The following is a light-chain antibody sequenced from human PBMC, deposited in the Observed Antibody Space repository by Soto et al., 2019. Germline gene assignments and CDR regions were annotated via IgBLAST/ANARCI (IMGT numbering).Light chain of an antibody. CDR1: QSVSSSY. Sequence: EFVLTQSPGTLSLSPGERATLSCRASQSVSSSYLAWYQQKPGQAPRLLIYGASSRATGIPDRFSGSGSGTEFTLTISSLQSEDFAVYYCQQYNSWPLTFGGGTKVDI. CDR2: GAS. CDR3: QQYNSWPLT. J-gene: IGKJ4*01. V-gene: IGKV3-20*01.